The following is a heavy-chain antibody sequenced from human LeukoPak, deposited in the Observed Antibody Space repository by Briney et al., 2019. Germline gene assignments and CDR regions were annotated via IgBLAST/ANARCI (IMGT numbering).Heavy chain of an antibody. J-gene: IGHJ4*02. V-gene: IGHV1-8*01. CDR3: ARGRLYYYGSGSYLDY. Sequence: ASVKVSCKASGYTFTSYDINWLRQATGQGLEWMGWMNPNSGNTGYAQKFQGRVTMTRNTSISTAYMELSSLRSEDTAVYYCARGRLYYYGSGSYLDYWGQGTLVTVSS. CDR1: GYTFTSYD. CDR2: MNPNSGNT. D-gene: IGHD3-10*01.